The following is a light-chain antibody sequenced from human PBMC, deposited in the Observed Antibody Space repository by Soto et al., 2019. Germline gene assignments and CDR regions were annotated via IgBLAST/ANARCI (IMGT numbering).Light chain of an antibody. V-gene: IGKV1-33*01. J-gene: IGKJ4*02. CDR2: DAS. CDR3: QQYDNLALT. Sequence: DIQMTQSPSSLSASVGDRVTITCQASQDISNYLNWYQQKPGKAPKLLIYDASNLETGVPSRFSGSGSGTDFTETISSLQPEDIETHYCQQYDNLALTCGGGTKVEIK. CDR1: QDISNY.